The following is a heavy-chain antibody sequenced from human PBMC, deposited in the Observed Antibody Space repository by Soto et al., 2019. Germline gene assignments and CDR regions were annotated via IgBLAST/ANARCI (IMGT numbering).Heavy chain of an antibody. V-gene: IGHV1-8*01. J-gene: IGHJ3*02. CDR3: ARGLRYCSGGCCFAVGGDAFDI. CDR2: MNPNSGNT. CDR1: GYTFTSYD. Sequence: ASVKVSCKASGYTFTSYDINWVRQATGQELEWMGWMNPNSGNTGYPQKFQVIVTMTRNTSISTAYMELSSLRSEDTAVYYCARGLRYCSGGCCFAVGGDAFDIWGQGTMVTVSS. D-gene: IGHD2-15*01.